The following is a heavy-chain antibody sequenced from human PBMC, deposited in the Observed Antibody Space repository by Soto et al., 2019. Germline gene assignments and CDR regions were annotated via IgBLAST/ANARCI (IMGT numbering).Heavy chain of an antibody. Sequence: QVQLVESEGGVVQPGRSLRLSCAASEFTFSNYGMHWARQAPGKGLEWVAGISYDGSNKYYADSVKGRFTISRDNSKNTLYLQMNSLRTEDTAVYYCAGGWYFFDYCGQGTLVTVS. D-gene: IGHD6-19*01. CDR3: AGGWYFFDY. V-gene: IGHV3-30*03. CDR2: ISYDGSNK. J-gene: IGHJ4*02. CDR1: EFTFSNYG.